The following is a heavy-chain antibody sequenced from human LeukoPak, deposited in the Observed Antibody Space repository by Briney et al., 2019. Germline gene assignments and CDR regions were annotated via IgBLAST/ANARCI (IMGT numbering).Heavy chain of an antibody. V-gene: IGHV4-59*08. CDR2: IFYSGST. CDR3: ARQPYMLGAYYFDY. J-gene: IGHJ4*02. D-gene: IGHD1-26*01. CDR1: GGSMSSYY. Sequence: PSETLSLTCTVSGGSMSSYYWSWIRQPPGKGLEWIGYIFYSGSTNYNPSLKSRVTLSVDTSKNQFSLKLGFVTAADTAVYYCARQPYMLGAYYFDYWGQGTLVTVSS.